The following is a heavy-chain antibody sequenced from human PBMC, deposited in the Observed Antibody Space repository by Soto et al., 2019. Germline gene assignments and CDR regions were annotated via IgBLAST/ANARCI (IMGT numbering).Heavy chain of an antibody. V-gene: IGHV3-53*01. J-gene: IGHJ5*02. Sequence: EVPLVESGGGLIQPGGSLRLSCAASGFTVSSNYMSWVRQAPGKGLEWVSIIYSGGSTYYADSVKGRFTISSDNSKNTLYLQMNSLRAGDTAVYYCARDRGGNTGWFDPWGQGTLVTVSS. CDR1: GFTVSSNY. CDR3: ARDRGGNTGWFDP. CDR2: IYSGGST. D-gene: IGHD3-10*01.